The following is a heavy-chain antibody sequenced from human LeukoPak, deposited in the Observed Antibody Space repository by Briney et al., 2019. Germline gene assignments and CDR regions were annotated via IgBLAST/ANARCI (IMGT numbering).Heavy chain of an antibody. Sequence: SQTLSLTCAISGDIVSSNSAAWNWIRQSPSRGLEWLGRTYYRSKWYNDYAVSVKSRITINPDTSKNQFSLQLNSVTPEDTAVYYCAREPRIYDYAVSWFDPWGQGTLVTVSS. CDR2: TYYRSKWYN. V-gene: IGHV6-1*01. J-gene: IGHJ5*02. D-gene: IGHD4-17*01. CDR1: GDIVSSNSAA. CDR3: AREPRIYDYAVSWFDP.